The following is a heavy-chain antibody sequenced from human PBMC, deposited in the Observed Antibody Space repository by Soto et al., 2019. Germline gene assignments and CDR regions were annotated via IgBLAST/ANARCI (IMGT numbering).Heavy chain of an antibody. D-gene: IGHD4-17*01. V-gene: IGHV3-30-3*01. CDR3: ARERLTVTTIYGMDV. J-gene: IGHJ6*02. CDR2: ISYDGSNK. Sequence: QVQLVESGGGVVQPGRSLRLSCAASGFTFSSYAMHWVRQAPGKGLEWVAVISYDGSNKYYADSVKGRFTISRDNSKNTLYLQMNSLRAADTAVYYCARERLTVTTIYGMDVWGQGTTVTVSS. CDR1: GFTFSSYA.